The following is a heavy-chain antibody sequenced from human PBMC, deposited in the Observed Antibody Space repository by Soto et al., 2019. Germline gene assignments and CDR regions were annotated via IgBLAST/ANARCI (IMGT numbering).Heavy chain of an antibody. V-gene: IGHV3-21*01. CDR1: GFTFSRYI. Sequence: EVQLVESGGGLVKHGGSLRLSCAASGFTFSRYIMNWVRQAPGKGLEWVSSISSSSSYIYYADSVKGRFTISRDNAKNSLYLQMNSLRAEDTAVYYCASDSGSSFPKVDYWGQGPLVTVSS. CDR3: ASDSGSSFPKVDY. D-gene: IGHD6-13*01. CDR2: ISSSSSYI. J-gene: IGHJ4*02.